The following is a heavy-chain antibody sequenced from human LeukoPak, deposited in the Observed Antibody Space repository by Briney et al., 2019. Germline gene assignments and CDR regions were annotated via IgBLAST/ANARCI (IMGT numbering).Heavy chain of an antibody. D-gene: IGHD2-2*01. Sequence: GRSLRLSCAASGFTFSSYGMHWVRQAPGKGLEWVAVIWYDGSNKYYADSVKGRFTISRDNSKNTLYLQMNSLRAEDTAVYYCAADIVVVPAAPWGLGTLVTVAS. J-gene: IGHJ5*02. CDR2: IWYDGSNK. CDR1: GFTFSSYG. V-gene: IGHV3-33*01. CDR3: AADIVVVPAAP.